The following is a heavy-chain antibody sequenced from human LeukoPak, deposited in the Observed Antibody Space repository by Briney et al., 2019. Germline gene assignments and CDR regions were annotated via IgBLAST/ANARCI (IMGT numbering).Heavy chain of an antibody. CDR3: ARVYLASSSWTDY. J-gene: IGHJ4*02. Sequence: SETLSLTCTVSGYSISSGYYWGWIRQPPGKGLEWIGSIYHSGSTYYNPSLKSRVTISVDTSKNQFSLKLNSVTAADTAVYYCARVYLASSSWTDYWGQGTLVADSS. D-gene: IGHD6-13*01. CDR2: IYHSGST. V-gene: IGHV4-38-2*02. CDR1: GYSISSGYY.